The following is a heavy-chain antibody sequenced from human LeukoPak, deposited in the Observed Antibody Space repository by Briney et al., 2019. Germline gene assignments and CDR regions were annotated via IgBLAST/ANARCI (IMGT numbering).Heavy chain of an antibody. D-gene: IGHD4-17*01. CDR3: TRVFAAAGDYDPSMDV. V-gene: IGHV3-11*01. CDR1: GFTFSDYY. CDR2: ISSSGSTT. J-gene: IGHJ6*02. Sequence: GGPLRLSCAAPGFTFSDYYMSWIRQAPGKGLEWVSYISSSGSTTHYADSVKGRFTIYSDNANNPLYLQMNSLRAEDTAVYYCTRVFAAAGDYDPSMDVWGRGTTVTAPS.